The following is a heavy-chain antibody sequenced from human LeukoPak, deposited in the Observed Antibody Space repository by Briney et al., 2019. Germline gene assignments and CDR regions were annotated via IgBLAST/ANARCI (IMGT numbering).Heavy chain of an antibody. Sequence: SETLSLTCTVSGYSISSGYYWGWIRQPPGKGLEWIGSIYHGGSTYYNPSLKSRVTISVDTSKNQFSLKLSSVTAADTAVYYCARSVVEMATMYNWFDPWGQGTLVTVSS. J-gene: IGHJ5*02. CDR2: IYHGGST. CDR1: GYSISSGYY. CDR3: ARSVVEMATMYNWFDP. D-gene: IGHD5-24*01. V-gene: IGHV4-38-2*02.